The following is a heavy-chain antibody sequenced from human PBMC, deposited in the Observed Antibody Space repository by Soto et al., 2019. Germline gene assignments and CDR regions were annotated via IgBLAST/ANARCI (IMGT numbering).Heavy chain of an antibody. CDR1: GGSISGGVHS. Sequence: SETLSLTCTVSGGSISGGVHSWSWIRQPPGKGLEWIGYIFYSGSTYYNPSLKSRVTISVDTSNNQFSLKLSSVTAADSAVYYCARDVRDCSGGRCYRYYGMDVWGQGTTVTVSS. CDR3: ARDVRDCSGGRCYRYYGMDV. J-gene: IGHJ6*02. D-gene: IGHD2-15*01. CDR2: IFYSGST. V-gene: IGHV4-31*02.